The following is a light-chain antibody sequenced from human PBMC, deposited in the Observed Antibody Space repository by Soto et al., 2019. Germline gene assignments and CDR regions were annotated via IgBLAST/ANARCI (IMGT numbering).Light chain of an antibody. CDR1: QSVSSN. CDR2: GAS. Sequence: EIVMTQSPATLSVSPGERATLSCRASQSVSSNLAWYQQKPGQAPRLLIYGASNRATGIPARFSGSGSGTGFTLTIRSLKSEDFAVYYCQQYNNWPTTFGQGTKVEIQ. CDR3: QQYNNWPTT. J-gene: IGKJ1*01. V-gene: IGKV3-15*01.